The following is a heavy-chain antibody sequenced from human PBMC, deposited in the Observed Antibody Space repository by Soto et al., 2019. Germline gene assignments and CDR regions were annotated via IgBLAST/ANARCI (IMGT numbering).Heavy chain of an antibody. V-gene: IGHV3-30-3*01. CDR3: ARQKKGGKYYFDY. CDR2: ISYDGSNK. J-gene: IGHJ4*02. D-gene: IGHD6-25*01. CDR1: GFTFSSYA. Sequence: GGSLRLSCAASGFTFSSYAMHWVRQAPGKGLEWVAVISYDGSNKYYADSVKGRFTISRDNSKNTLYLQMNSLRAEDTAVYYCARQKKGGKYYFDYWGKVTLVTVSS.